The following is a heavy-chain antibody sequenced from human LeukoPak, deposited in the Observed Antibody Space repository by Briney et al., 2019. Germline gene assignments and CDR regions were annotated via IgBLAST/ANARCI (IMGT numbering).Heavy chain of an antibody. CDR1: GFAFSSYA. CDR2: ISGSGGST. D-gene: IGHD4-17*01. J-gene: IGHJ4*02. Sequence: GGSLRLSCAASGFAFSSYAVSWVRQAPGKGLEWVSSISGSGGSTHYADSMKGRFTISRDNSKITLYLQMNSLRVEDTAMHYCAKDSDAVTTCLDSWGQGTLVAVSS. V-gene: IGHV3-23*01. CDR3: AKDSDAVTTCLDS.